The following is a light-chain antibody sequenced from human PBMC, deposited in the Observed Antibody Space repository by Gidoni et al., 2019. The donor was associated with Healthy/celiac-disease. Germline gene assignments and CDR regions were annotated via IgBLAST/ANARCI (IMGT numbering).Light chain of an antibody. J-gene: IGKJ2*01. CDR3: QQYNSYSS. Sequence: DIQMTQSPSTLSASVGNRVTITCRASQSISSWLAWYQQKPGKAPKLLIYKASSLESGVPSRCSGRGAGTEFTLTISSLQPDDFATYYCQQYNSYSSFGQGTKLEIK. V-gene: IGKV1-5*03. CDR2: KAS. CDR1: QSISSW.